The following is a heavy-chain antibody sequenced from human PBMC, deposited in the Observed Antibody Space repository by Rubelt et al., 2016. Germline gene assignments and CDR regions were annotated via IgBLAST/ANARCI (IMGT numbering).Heavy chain of an antibody. CDR1: GGSFSGYF. CDR3: ARRRIMGSVWTFDY. Sequence: QVQLQQWGAGLLKPSETLSLTCAVYGGSFSGYFWGWIRQPPGKGLEWIGEIYHSGITNYNTSLKSRVTISADTSKNQVSLKLTYVTAADTAVYYCARRRIMGSVWTFDYWGQGTLVTVSS. V-gene: IGHV4-34*01. J-gene: IGHJ4*02. D-gene: IGHD6-19*01. CDR2: IYHSGIT.